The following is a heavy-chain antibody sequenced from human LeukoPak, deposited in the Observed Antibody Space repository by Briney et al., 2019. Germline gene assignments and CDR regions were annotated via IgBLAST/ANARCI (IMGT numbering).Heavy chain of an antibody. CDR1: GFTSNTYT. V-gene: IGHV3-48*01. CDR2: ISGSSGII. CDR3: ARRSTYYGSSGQVPFDY. D-gene: IGHD3-22*01. Sequence: GGSLRLSCAASGFTSNTYTMNWVRQAPGKGLEWVSYISGSSGIIDYADSVRSRFTISRDNAKNALYLQMNSLRAEDTAVYFCARRSTYYGSSGQVPFDYWGQGTLVTVSS. J-gene: IGHJ4*02.